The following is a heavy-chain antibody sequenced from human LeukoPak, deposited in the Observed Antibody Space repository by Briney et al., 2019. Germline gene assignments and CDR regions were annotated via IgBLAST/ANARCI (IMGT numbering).Heavy chain of an antibody. V-gene: IGHV4-4*07. Sequence: PSETLSLTCTVSGGSISSYYWSWIRQPAGKGLEWIGRIYTSGSTNYNPSLKSRVTMSVDTSKNQFSLKLSSVTAADTAVYYCARGDYYDSSGYYSDYWGQGTLVTVSS. CDR1: GGSISSYY. J-gene: IGHJ4*02. CDR2: IYTSGST. D-gene: IGHD3-22*01. CDR3: ARGDYYDSSGYYSDY.